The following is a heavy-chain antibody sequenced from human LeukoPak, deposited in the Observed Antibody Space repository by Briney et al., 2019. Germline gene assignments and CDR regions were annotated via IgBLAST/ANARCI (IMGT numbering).Heavy chain of an antibody. J-gene: IGHJ2*01. CDR3: ARVYYSSSYAYWYFDL. V-gene: IGHV4-59*01. CDR1: GCSIRSYY. Sequence: SETLSLTCTFSGCSIRSYYCSWIRQPPGKGLEWIGYFYYSGSTNYNPSLKSRVTISVDTSKNHFSLKLTSVTAADTAFYCARVYYSSSYAYWYFDLWGRGTLVTVSS. CDR2: FYYSGST. D-gene: IGHD6-13*01.